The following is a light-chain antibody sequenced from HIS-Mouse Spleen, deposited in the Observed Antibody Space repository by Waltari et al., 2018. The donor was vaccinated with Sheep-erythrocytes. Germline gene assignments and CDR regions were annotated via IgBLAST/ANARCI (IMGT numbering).Light chain of an antibody. CDR1: KLGDKY. CDR2: QDS. V-gene: IGLV3-1*01. Sequence: SYELTQPPSVSVSPGQTASITCSGDKLGDKYACWYRQKPGQSPVLVIYQDSTRPSGTPERFSGSNSGNTATLTISGTQAMDEADYYCQAWDSSTVVFGGGTKLTVL. J-gene: IGLJ2*01. CDR3: QAWDSSTVV.